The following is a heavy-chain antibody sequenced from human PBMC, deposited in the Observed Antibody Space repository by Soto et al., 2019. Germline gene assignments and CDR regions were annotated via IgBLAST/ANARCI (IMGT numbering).Heavy chain of an antibody. CDR1: GFSISTSGVG. Sequence: QITLKESGPTLVEPTQTLTLTCSLSGFSISTSGVGVGWIRQTPGKALEWLVFIYWDDDKRYSPSLKRRLAITKDTSKNQVVLTMTDMDPVDTGTYYCAHRRDYYGDWNSGQFDYWGQGTLVTVSS. V-gene: IGHV2-5*02. J-gene: IGHJ4*02. CDR3: AHRRDYYGDWNSGQFDY. D-gene: IGHD4-17*01. CDR2: IYWDDDK.